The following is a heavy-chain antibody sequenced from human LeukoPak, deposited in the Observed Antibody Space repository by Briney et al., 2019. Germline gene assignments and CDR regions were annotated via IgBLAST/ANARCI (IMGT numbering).Heavy chain of an antibody. V-gene: IGHV3-30*04. CDR2: ISYDGSNK. D-gene: IGHD4-17*01. Sequence: GGSLRLSCAASGFTFSSYAMHWVRQAPGKGLEWVAVISYDGSNKYYADSVKGRFTISRDDSKNTLSLQMSGLRAEDTALYYCTTEVPNGDLRFDYWGQGTLVTVSS. CDR1: GFTFSSYA. J-gene: IGHJ4*02. CDR3: TTEVPNGDLRFDY.